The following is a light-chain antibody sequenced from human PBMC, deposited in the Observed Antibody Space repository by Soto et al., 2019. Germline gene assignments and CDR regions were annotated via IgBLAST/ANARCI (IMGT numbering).Light chain of an antibody. CDR1: QTISDN. CDR3: QRYDNWPLI. CDR2: HTS. Sequence: EIVMTQSPANLSVSPGESVSLSCRASQTISDNLAWYQQKPRLPPRLLIYHTSTRASGVPARFSGSGSGTDFSLTIRSLQSEDFAVYYCQRYDNWPLIFGGGTKVDIK. J-gene: IGKJ4*01. V-gene: IGKV3-15*01.